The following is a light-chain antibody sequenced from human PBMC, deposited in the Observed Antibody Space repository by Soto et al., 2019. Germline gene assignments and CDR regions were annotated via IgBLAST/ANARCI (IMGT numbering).Light chain of an antibody. CDR2: DVS. J-gene: IGLJ3*02. Sequence: QSALTQPASVSGSPGQSITISCTGTSSDLGAYNYVSWYQQHPGKAPKLMIHDVSNRPSGVSSRFSGSKSGNTASLTLYGIQAEDEADYYCDSYTSSSTRVFGGGTKHPVL. CDR1: SSDLGAYNY. CDR3: DSYTSSSTRV. V-gene: IGLV2-14*01.